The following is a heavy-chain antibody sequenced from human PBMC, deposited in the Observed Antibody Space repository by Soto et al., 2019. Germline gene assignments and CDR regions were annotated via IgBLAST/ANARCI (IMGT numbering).Heavy chain of an antibody. Sequence: QTLSVTCAISGDSVSSNSAAWNWIRQSPSRGLEWLGRTYYRSKWYNDYAVSVKSRITINPDTSKNQFSLQLNSVTPEDTPVYYCAREGLSWNYGAFDIWGQGTMVTVSS. CDR1: GDSVSSNSAA. CDR3: AREGLSWNYGAFDI. J-gene: IGHJ3*02. CDR2: TYYRSKWYN. V-gene: IGHV6-1*01. D-gene: IGHD1-7*01.